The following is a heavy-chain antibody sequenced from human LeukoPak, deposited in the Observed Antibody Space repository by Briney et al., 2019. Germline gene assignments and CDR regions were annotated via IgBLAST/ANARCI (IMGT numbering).Heavy chain of an antibody. V-gene: IGHV3-7*01. Sequence: HPGGSLRLSCAASGFTFSSYWMRWVRQAPGKGLEWVANIKQDGSEKNYVDSVKGRFTISRDNAKNSLYLQMNSLRAEDTAVYYCARLSFSRIVGAAPYFDYWGQGTLVTVSS. CDR3: ARLSFSRIVGAAPYFDY. CDR1: GFTFSSYW. D-gene: IGHD1-26*01. CDR2: IKQDGSEK. J-gene: IGHJ4*02.